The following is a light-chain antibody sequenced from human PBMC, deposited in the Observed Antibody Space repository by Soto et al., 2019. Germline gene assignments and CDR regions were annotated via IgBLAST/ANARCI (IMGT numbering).Light chain of an antibody. Sequence: DIQMTQSPSSLAASVGDRVTITCQASQDISNHLNWYQQKSGKAPKLLIFDASNLETGVPSRFSGTGSGADFTFAISSLQPEDIATYYCQQYDNLPITFGQGTRLEIK. CDR2: DAS. CDR3: QQYDNLPIT. V-gene: IGKV1-33*01. J-gene: IGKJ5*01. CDR1: QDISNH.